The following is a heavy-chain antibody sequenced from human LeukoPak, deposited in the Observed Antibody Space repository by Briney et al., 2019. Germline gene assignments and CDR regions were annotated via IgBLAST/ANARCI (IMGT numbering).Heavy chain of an antibody. CDR3: ATDVRGYCSGGSCYSGWFDP. CDR2: INPSGGST. D-gene: IGHD2-15*01. V-gene: IGHV1-46*01. CDR1: GYTFTSYY. J-gene: IGHJ5*02. Sequence: ASVKVSCKASGYTFTSYYMHWVRQAPGQGLEWMGIINPSGGSTSYAQKFQGRVTMTRDTSTSTVYMELSSLRSEDTAVYYCATDVRGYCSGGSCYSGWFDPWGQGTLVTVSS.